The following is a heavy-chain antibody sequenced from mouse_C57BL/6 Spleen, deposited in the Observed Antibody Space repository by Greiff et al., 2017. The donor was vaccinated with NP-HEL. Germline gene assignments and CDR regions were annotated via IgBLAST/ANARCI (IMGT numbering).Heavy chain of an antibody. V-gene: IGHV1-82*01. CDR1: GYAFSSSW. Sequence: QVQLQQSGPELVKPGASVKISCKASGYAFSSSWMNWVKQRPGKGLEWIGRIYPGDGDTNYNGKFKGKATLTADKSSSTAYMQLSSLTSEDSAVYFCYLYAMDYWGQGTSVTVSS. CDR2: IYPGDGDT. CDR3: YLYAMDY. D-gene: IGHD5-1*01. J-gene: IGHJ4*01.